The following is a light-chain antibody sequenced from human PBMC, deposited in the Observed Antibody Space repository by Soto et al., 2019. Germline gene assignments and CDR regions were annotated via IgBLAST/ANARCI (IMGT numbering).Light chain of an antibody. V-gene: IGLV4-69*01. CDR2: LNNDGSH. J-gene: IGLJ2*01. CDR3: QTWGSGII. CDR1: SAHSLFA. Sequence: QPVLTQSPSASASLGASVKLTCTLSSAHSLFAIAWHQQQPDKGPRFLMKLNNDGSHTKGDGIPDRFSGSSSGAERYLTISSLQSEDEADYYCQTWGSGIIFGGGTNSPS.